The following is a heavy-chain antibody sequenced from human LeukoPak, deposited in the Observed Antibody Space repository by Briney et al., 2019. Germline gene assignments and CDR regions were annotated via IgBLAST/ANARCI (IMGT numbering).Heavy chain of an antibody. CDR2: ISSNGGST. V-gene: IGHV3-64*01. J-gene: IGHJ6*03. D-gene: IGHD2-8*01. CDR1: GFTFSSYA. Sequence: GGSLRLSCAASGFTFSSYAMHWVRQAPGKGLEYVSAISSNGGSTYYANSVKGRFTISRDNSKNTLYLQMGSLRAEDMAVYYCARDLGVDYYYYMDVWGKGTTVTVSS. CDR3: ARDLGVDYYYYMDV.